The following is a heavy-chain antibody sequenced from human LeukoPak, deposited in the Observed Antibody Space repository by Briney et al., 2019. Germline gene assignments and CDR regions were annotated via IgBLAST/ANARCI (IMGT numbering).Heavy chain of an antibody. CDR3: ARHERGLAAAAS. V-gene: IGHV4-38-2*01. CDR2: IYHSRST. Sequence: SETLSLTCAVSGYSINSGYYWGLIRQPPGKGLEWIGSIYHSRSTYYNPSLKSRVTISVDTSKNQFSLKLNSVTAADTAVYYCARHERGLAAAASWGQGTLVTVSS. CDR1: GYSINSGYY. J-gene: IGHJ5*02. D-gene: IGHD6-13*01.